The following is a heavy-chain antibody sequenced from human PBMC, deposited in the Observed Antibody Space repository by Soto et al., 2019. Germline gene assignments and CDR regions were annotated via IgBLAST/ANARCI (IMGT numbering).Heavy chain of an antibody. V-gene: IGHV4-59*01. D-gene: IGHD3-10*01. CDR2: VFYGGT. Sequence: KASETLSLTCSVSGRSMSSNYWSWIRQSPDKGLEWLGYVFYGGTDYNPSLGGRVSMSVETSKSQFSLKLTSVTVADTAVYYCANYRGALYFESWGPGILVTVSS. CDR3: ANYRGALYFES. J-gene: IGHJ4*02. CDR1: GRSMSSNY.